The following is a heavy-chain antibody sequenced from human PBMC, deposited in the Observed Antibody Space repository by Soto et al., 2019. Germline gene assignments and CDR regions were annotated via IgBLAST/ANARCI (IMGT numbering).Heavy chain of an antibody. D-gene: IGHD6-13*01. CDR1: GGSFSIYT. CDR3: TLGSWAAEVFGL. J-gene: IGHJ3*01. V-gene: IGHV1-69*02. Sequence: QVQLVQSGVEVKKPGSSVKVSYKASGGSFSIYTIFWVRQAPGQGLEWMGRIIPMFDIANYAQNFQGRVAITADKCMGTVYMERISLIADDTAIYYCTLGSWAAEVFGLWGQGTLVTVSS. CDR2: IIPMFDIA.